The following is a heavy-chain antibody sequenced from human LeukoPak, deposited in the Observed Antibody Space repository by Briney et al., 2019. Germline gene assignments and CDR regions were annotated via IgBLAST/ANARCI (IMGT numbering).Heavy chain of an antibody. Sequence: SVKVSCKASGGTFSSYAISWVRQAPGQGLEWMGGIIPIFGTANYAQKFQGRVTITTDESTSTAYMELSSLRSEDTAVYYCARDTGGSAAGFYWGQGTLVTVSS. J-gene: IGHJ4*02. CDR1: GGTFSSYA. CDR3: ARDTGGSAAGFY. V-gene: IGHV1-69*05. D-gene: IGHD6-13*01. CDR2: IIPIFGTA.